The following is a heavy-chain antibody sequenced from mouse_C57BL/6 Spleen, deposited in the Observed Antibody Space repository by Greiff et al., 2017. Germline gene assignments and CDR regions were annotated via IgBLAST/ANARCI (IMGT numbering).Heavy chain of an antibody. Sequence: QVQLQQPGAELVKPGASVKMSCKASGYTFTSYWITWVKQRPGQGLEWIGDIYPGSGSTNYNEKFKGKATLTVDTSSSTAYMQLSSLTSEDSAVYYCARHSNYGGVAWFAYWGQGTLVTVSA. CDR2: IYPGSGST. J-gene: IGHJ3*01. D-gene: IGHD2-5*01. V-gene: IGHV1-55*01. CDR1: GYTFTSYW. CDR3: ARHSNYGGVAWFAY.